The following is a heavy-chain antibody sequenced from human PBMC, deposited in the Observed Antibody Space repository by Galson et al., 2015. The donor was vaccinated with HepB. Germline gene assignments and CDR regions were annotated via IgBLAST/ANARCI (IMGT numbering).Heavy chain of an antibody. V-gene: IGHV4-59*01. CDR2: IYYSGST. J-gene: IGHJ2*01. CDR3: AREKVYYDFWSGKGYFDL. D-gene: IGHD3-3*01. Sequence: ETLSLTCTVSGGSISSYYWSWIRQPPGKGLEWIGYIYYSGSTNYNPSLKSRVTISVDTSKDQFSLKLSSVTAADTAVYYCAREKVYYDFWSGKGYFDLWGRGTLVTVSS. CDR1: GGSISSYY.